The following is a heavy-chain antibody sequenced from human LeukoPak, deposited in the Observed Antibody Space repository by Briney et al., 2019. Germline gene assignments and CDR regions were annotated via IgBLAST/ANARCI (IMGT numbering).Heavy chain of an antibody. CDR2: ISSSGSTI. J-gene: IGHJ4*02. Sequence: PGGSLRLSCSASGFTFSAYAMYWVRQAPGKGLEWVSYISSSGSTIYYADSVKGRFTISRDNAKNSLYLQMNSLRAEDTAVYYCARQWLAFDYWGQGTLVTVSS. V-gene: IGHV3-48*03. CDR3: ARQWLAFDY. CDR1: GFTFSAYA. D-gene: IGHD5-24*01.